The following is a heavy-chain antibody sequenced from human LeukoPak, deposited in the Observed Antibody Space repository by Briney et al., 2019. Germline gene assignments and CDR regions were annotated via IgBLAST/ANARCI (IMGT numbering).Heavy chain of an antibody. Sequence: GGSLRLSCAASGFTVSSNYMSWVRQAPGKGLEWVSVIYSGGSTYYADSVKGRFTISRDNAKNSLYLQMNSLRAEDTAVYYCASYYRSVPDALYYVDYWGQGSLVTVSS. J-gene: IGHJ4*02. CDR3: ASYYRSVPDALYYVDY. D-gene: IGHD2-2*01. CDR2: IYSGGST. V-gene: IGHV3-53*01. CDR1: GFTVSSNY.